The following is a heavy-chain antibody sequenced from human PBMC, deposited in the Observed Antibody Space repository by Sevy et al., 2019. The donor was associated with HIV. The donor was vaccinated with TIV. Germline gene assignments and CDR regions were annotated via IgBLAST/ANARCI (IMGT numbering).Heavy chain of an antibody. CDR3: ARDLIEYQMLTFDY. CDR1: GYTFTNYY. V-gene: IGHV1-2*02. J-gene: IGHJ4*02. D-gene: IGHD3-16*01. Sequence: ASVKFSCKASGYTFTNYYMHWVRQAPGQGLEWMGWINPNSGATNYAQKFQGRVTMTRDTSISTAYMELGRLRSDDTALFYCARDLIEYQMLTFDYWGQGTLVTVSS. CDR2: INPNSGAT.